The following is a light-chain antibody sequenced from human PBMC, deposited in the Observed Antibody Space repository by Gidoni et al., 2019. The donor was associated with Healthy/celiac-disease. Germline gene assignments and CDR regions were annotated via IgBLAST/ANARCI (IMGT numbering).Light chain of an antibody. CDR2: DAS. CDR3: QQYDNLPLT. J-gene: IGKJ4*01. V-gene: IGKV1-33*01. CDR1: QDISNY. Sequence: DIQMTQSPSSLSASVADRVTITCQASQDISNYLNWYQQTPGKAPKLLIYDASNLETGVPSRFSGSGSGTDFTFTISSLQPEDIATYYCQQYDNLPLTFGGGTKVEIK.